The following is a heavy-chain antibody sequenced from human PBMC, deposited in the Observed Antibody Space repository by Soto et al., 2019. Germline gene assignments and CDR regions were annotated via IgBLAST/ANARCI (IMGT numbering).Heavy chain of an antibody. J-gene: IGHJ3*01. Sequence: GGSLRLSCAASGFSFSNYATNWVRQAPGKGLEWVSDISGSGGSASYADSVQGRFTISRDNSNNTLYLQRNSLRADDTRICSCVEEASGWYARRSFDLW. CDR2: ISGSGGSA. D-gene: IGHD6-19*01. CDR3: VEEASGWYARRSFDL. V-gene: IGHV3-23*01. CDR1: GFSFSNYA.